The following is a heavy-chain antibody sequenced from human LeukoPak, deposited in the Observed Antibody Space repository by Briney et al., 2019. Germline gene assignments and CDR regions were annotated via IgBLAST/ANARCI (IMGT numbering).Heavy chain of an antibody. CDR3: ARVGTDITMVRGVSQTNWFDP. D-gene: IGHD3-10*01. J-gene: IGHJ5*02. CDR1: GGSFSGSY. Sequence: PSETLSFTCAAYGGSFSGSYWSWIRKPPGKALEWFGEINHSGSTYYTPTLKSLVPITVDTSKNQFSLKLSSVTAPDTAVYYCARVGTDITMVRGVSQTNWFDPWGQGTLVTVSS. V-gene: IGHV4-34*01. CDR2: INHSGST.